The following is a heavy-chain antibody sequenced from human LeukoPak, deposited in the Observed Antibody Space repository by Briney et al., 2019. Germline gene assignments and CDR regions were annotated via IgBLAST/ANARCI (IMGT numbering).Heavy chain of an antibody. CDR3: AVGSYYFDY. CDR2: LSSSGLSP. CDR1: GFSFNNYA. V-gene: IGHV3-23*01. D-gene: IGHD3-10*01. J-gene: IGHJ4*02. Sequence: GGSLRPSCAGSGFSFNNYAMYWVRQAPGKGLEWVSALSSSGLSPYYADSVKGRFSISRDISKNTLYLQMNSLRAEDTAVYYCAVGSYYFDYWGQGTLVTVSS.